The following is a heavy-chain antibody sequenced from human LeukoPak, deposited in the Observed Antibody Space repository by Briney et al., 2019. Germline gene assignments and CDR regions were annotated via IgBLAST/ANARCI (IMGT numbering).Heavy chain of an antibody. CDR2: IKQDGSEK. CDR3: ARPTYYYDSSGYSSYGMDV. V-gene: IGHV3-7*01. D-gene: IGHD3-22*01. CDR1: GFTFSSYW. J-gene: IGHJ6*02. Sequence: GGSPRLSCAAAGFTFSSYWMSWVRQAPGKGLEWVANIKQDGSEKYYVDSVKGRFTISRDNAKNSLYLQMNSLRAEDTAVYYCARPTYYYDSSGYSSYGMDVWGQGTTVTVSS.